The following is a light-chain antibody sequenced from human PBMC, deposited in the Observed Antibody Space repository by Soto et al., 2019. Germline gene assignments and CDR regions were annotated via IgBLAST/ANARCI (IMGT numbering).Light chain of an antibody. CDR3: QQNYSLPIT. V-gene: IGKV1-39*01. CDR2: AAS. Sequence: DIQVTESPSSLSASVVGRFTITCRTSQTITTSLNWYRQKPGKAPDLLIYAASSLQSGIPSRFGGRGSGTDFTLTITGLQPEDFATYYCQQNYSLPITFGQGTRLEIK. CDR1: QTITTS. J-gene: IGKJ5*01.